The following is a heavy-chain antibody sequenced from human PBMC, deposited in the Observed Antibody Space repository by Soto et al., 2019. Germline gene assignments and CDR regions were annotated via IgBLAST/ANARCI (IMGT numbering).Heavy chain of an antibody. Sequence: ASVKVSCKASGYTFTSYGISWVRQAPGQGLELMGWISAYNGNTNYAQKLQGRVTMTTDTSTSTAYMELRSLRSDDTAVYYCARVAYSSSSYYTGSDYWGQGTLVTVSS. CDR3: ARVAYSSSSYYTGSDY. V-gene: IGHV1-18*01. CDR1: GYTFTSYG. D-gene: IGHD6-6*01. J-gene: IGHJ4*02. CDR2: ISAYNGNT.